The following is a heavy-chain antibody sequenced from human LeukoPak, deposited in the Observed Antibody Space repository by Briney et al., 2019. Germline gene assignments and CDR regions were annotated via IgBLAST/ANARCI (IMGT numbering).Heavy chain of an antibody. CDR2: ISGSGGST. J-gene: IGHJ4*02. D-gene: IGHD1-26*01. CDR1: GFTFSSYA. CDR3: AKGGRKWELLPSFFDY. V-gene: IGHV3-23*01. Sequence: PGGSLRLSCAASGFTFSSYAMSWVRQAPGKGLEWVSAISGSGGSTYYADSVKGRFTISRDNSKNTLYLQMNSLRAEGTAVYYCAKGGRKWELLPSFFDYWGQGTLVTVSS.